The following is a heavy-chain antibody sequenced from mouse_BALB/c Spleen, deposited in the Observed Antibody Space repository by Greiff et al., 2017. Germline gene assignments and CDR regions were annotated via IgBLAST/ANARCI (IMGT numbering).Heavy chain of an antibody. D-gene: IGHD2-2*01. Sequence: EVKLMESGGGLVQPGGSRKLSCAASGFTFSSFGMHWVRQAPEKGLEWVAYISSGSSTIYYADTVKGRFTISRDNPKNTLFLQMTSLRSEDTAMYYCAGGYEGYYAMDYWGQGTSVTVSS. CDR3: AGGYEGYYAMDY. CDR1: GFTFSSFG. J-gene: IGHJ4*01. CDR2: ISSGSSTI. V-gene: IGHV5-17*02.